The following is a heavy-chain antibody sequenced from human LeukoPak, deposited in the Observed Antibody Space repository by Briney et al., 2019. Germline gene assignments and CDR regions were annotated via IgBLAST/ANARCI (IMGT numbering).Heavy chain of an antibody. D-gene: IGHD2-15*01. CDR1: GFTFSNAW. CDR2: ISYDGSNK. J-gene: IGHJ4*02. CDR3: ARATDDIVVVGEGGIDY. Sequence: GGSLRLSCAASGFTFSNAWMNWVRQAPGKGLEWVAVISYDGSNKYYADSVKGRFTISRDNSKNTLYPQMNSLRAEDTAVYYCARATDDIVVVGEGGIDYWGQGTLVTVSS. V-gene: IGHV3-30*03.